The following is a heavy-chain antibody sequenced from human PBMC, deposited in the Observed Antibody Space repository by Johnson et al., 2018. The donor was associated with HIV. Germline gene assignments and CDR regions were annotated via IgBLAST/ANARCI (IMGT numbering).Heavy chain of an antibody. CDR3: ARTIALVILSAFDI. CDR2: IKWNGGSI. V-gene: IGHV3-20*04. CDR1: GFTFDDYG. Sequence: VQVLESGGGVIRPGGSLRLSCAASGFTFDDYGMSWVRQAPGKGLERDSGIKWNGGSIGYADSVKGRFTLSRDNDKNSLYLQMNSLRVEDTALCYCARTIALVILSAFDICGQGTMVTVSS. D-gene: IGHD3-9*01. J-gene: IGHJ3*02.